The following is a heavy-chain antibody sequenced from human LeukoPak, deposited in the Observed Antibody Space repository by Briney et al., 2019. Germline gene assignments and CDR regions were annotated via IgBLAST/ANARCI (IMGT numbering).Heavy chain of an antibody. Sequence: SETLSLTCTVSGYSISSGYYWGWIRQPPGKGLAWIGSIYHSGSTYYNPSLKSRVTISVDTSKNQFSLKLSSVTAADTAVYYCARGHRITMIVVVIDYFDYWGQGTLVTVSS. V-gene: IGHV4-38-2*02. CDR1: GYSISSGYY. CDR3: ARGHRITMIVVVIDYFDY. CDR2: IYHSGST. D-gene: IGHD3-22*01. J-gene: IGHJ4*02.